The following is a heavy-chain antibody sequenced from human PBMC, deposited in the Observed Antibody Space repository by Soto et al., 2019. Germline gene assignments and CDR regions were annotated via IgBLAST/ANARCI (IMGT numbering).Heavy chain of an antibody. J-gene: IGHJ4*02. CDR2: ISYDGSNK. Sequence: GGSLRLSCAASGFTFSSYAMHWVRQAPGKGLEWVAVISYDGSNKYYADSVKGRFTISRDNSKNTLYLQMNSLRAEDTAVYYCARDAWVSAIVPYYFDYWGQGTLVTVSS. V-gene: IGHV3-30-3*01. D-gene: IGHD1-26*01. CDR1: GFTFSSYA. CDR3: ARDAWVSAIVPYYFDY.